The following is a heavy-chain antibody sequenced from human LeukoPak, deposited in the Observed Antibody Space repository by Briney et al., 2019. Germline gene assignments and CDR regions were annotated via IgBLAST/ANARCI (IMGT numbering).Heavy chain of an antibody. J-gene: IGHJ4*02. CDR3: ARDGEFGYSGSWSHDY. CDR2: IIPIFGTA. Sequence: GSSVKVSCKASGGTFSSYAISWVRQAPGQGLEWMGGIIPIFGTANYAQKFQGRVTITADESTSTAYMELSSLRSEDTAVYYCARDGEFGYSGSWSHDYWGQGTLVTVSS. V-gene: IGHV1-69*01. D-gene: IGHD6-13*01. CDR1: GGTFSSYA.